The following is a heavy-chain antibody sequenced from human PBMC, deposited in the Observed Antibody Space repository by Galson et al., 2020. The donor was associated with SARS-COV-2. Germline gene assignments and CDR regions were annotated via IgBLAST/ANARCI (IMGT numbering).Heavy chain of an antibody. CDR3: AKVYFGSGTYLWYFDS. J-gene: IGHJ4*02. D-gene: IGHD3-10*01. V-gene: IGHV3-23*01. CDR2: ISGSGYST. Sequence: SLRLSCAASGFTFSSYAMTWVRQTSGKGLEWVSAISGSGYSTYYADSVEGRFTISRDNSKNTLYLQMNSLRAEDTAVYYCAKVYFGSGTYLWYFDSWGQGTLVAVSS. CDR1: GFTFSSYA.